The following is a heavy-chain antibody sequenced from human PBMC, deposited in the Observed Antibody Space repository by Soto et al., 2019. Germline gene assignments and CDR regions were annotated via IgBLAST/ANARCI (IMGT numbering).Heavy chain of an antibody. D-gene: IGHD6-19*01. CDR1: GASISGYY. CDR2: IHYSGSS. J-gene: IGHJ6*02. CDR3: LRLAPLILAGTSYYHAMDV. V-gene: IGHV4-59*08. Sequence: SETLSLTCTVSGASISGYYWSWIRQPPGKGLEWIGYIHYSGSSNYSPSLKSRVTISLDASENRFSLKLTSVTAADTAVYYCLRLAPLILAGTSYYHAMDVWAQGTTVTVSS.